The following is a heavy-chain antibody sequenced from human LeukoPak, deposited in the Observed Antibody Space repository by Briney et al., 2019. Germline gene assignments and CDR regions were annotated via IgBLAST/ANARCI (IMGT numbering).Heavy chain of an antibody. J-gene: IGHJ4*02. CDR2: ITGNALNT. CDR3: AKLQDFYDNSGYSYFDN. D-gene: IGHD3-22*01. V-gene: IGHV3-23*01. CDR1: GFTFSNYA. Sequence: GGSLRLSCAASGFTFSNYAMSWVRQAPGKGLEWVSSITGNALNTYQADFIKGRFTISRDESKNTLYLHLSSLRVEDTAVYYCAKLQDFYDNSGYSYFDNWGQGTLVTVSS.